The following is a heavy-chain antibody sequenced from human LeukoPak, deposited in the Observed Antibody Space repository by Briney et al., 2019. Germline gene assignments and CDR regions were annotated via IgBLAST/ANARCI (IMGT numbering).Heavy chain of an antibody. CDR2: ISSNGGST. Sequence: PGGSLRLSCAASGITFSNYAMHWVRQAPGKGLQHVSAISSNGGSTYYANSVKGRLTISRDNSKNTLYLQMGSLRAEDMAVYYCARVGASLPDAFDVWGQGTMVTVSS. CDR3: ARVGASLPDAFDV. J-gene: IGHJ3*01. D-gene: IGHD4/OR15-4a*01. CDR1: GITFSNYA. V-gene: IGHV3-64*01.